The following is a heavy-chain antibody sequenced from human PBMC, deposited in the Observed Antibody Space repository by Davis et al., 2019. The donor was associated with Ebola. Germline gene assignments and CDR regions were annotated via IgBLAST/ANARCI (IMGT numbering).Heavy chain of an antibody. CDR3: AHRNDSYYYDSSGYVGFDP. CDR2: IYWDDDK. D-gene: IGHD3-22*01. V-gene: IGHV2-5*08. J-gene: IGHJ5*02. CDR1: GDSIFSGGHY. Sequence: TLSLTCTISGDSIFSGGHYWSWIRQPPGKALEWLALIYWDDDKRYSPSLKSRLTITKDTSKNQVVLTMTNMDPVDTATYYCAHRNDSYYYDSSGYVGFDPWGQGTLVTVSS.